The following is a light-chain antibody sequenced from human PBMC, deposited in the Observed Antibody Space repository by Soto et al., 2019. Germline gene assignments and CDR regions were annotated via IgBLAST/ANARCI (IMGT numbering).Light chain of an antibody. J-gene: IGLJ1*01. CDR1: SGDVGGYNY. CDR3: SSYTSSSSFV. V-gene: IGLV2-14*01. Sequence: QSVLTQPASVSGSPGQSITISCTGTSGDVGGYNYVSWYQQHPGKAPKLMIYEVSNRPSGVSNRSSGSKSGNTASLTISGLQAEDEADYYCSSYTSSSSFVFXTGTKVTVL. CDR2: EVS.